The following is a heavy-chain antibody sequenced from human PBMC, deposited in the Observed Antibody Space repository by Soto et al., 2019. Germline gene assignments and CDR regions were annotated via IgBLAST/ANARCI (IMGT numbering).Heavy chain of an antibody. CDR3: ASHVEYYYDSSGYYYNDAFDI. CDR2: IYPGDSDT. J-gene: IGHJ3*02. Sequence: GESLKISCKGSGYSFTSYWIGWLRQMPGKGLEWMGIIYPGDSDTRYSPSFQGQVTISADKSISTAYLQWSSLKASDTAMYYCASHVEYYYDSSGYYYNDAFDIWGQGTMVTVSS. CDR1: GYSFTSYW. V-gene: IGHV5-51*01. D-gene: IGHD3-22*01.